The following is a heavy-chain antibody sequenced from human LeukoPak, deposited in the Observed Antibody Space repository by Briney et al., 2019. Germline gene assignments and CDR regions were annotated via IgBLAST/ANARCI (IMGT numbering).Heavy chain of an antibody. CDR3: ARVKGYGDYSLYYFDY. CDR1: GYTFTGYY. V-gene: IGHV1-2*02. CDR2: TNPNSGGT. J-gene: IGHJ4*02. D-gene: IGHD4-17*01. Sequence: GASVKVSCKASGYTFTGYYMHWVRQAPGQGLEWMGWTNPNSGGTNYAQKFQGRVTMTRDTSISTAYMELSRLRSDDTAVYYCARVKGYGDYSLYYFDYWGQGTLVTVSS.